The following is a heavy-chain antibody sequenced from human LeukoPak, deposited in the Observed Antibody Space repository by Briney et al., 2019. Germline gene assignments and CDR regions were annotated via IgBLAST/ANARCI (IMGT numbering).Heavy chain of an antibody. D-gene: IGHD6-19*01. J-gene: IGHJ4*02. V-gene: IGHV3-33*01. CDR3: ARRRYSSGWYSLDY. Sequence: GGSLRLSCAASGFTFSSYGMHWVRQAPGKGLEWVAVIWYDGSNKYYADSVKGRFTISRDNSKNTLYLQMNSLRAEDTAVYYCARRRYSSGWYSLDYWGQGTLVTVSS. CDR1: GFTFSSYG. CDR2: IWYDGSNK.